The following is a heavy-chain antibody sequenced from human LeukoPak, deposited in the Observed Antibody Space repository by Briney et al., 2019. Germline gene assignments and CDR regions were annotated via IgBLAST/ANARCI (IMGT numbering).Heavy chain of an antibody. J-gene: IGHJ1*01. V-gene: IGHV3-30-3*01. CDR2: ISYDGSSK. Sequence: PGRSLRLSCAASGFTFSTYAMHWVRQAPGKGLEWVAVISYDGSSKYFADSVKGRFTISRDNSKNTLYLQMNSLRAEDTAVYYCARDSHSSGWPEYFQHWGQGTLVTVSS. CDR3: ARDSHSSGWPEYFQH. CDR1: GFTFSTYA. D-gene: IGHD6-19*01.